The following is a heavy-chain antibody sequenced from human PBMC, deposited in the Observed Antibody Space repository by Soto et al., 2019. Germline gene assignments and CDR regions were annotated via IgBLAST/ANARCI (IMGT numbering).Heavy chain of an antibody. D-gene: IGHD3-22*01. CDR1: EYSFADYW. CDR2: IDPSDSYT. Sequence: GESLKISCEGSEYSFADYWISWVRQMPGKGLEWMGRIDPSDSYTNYSPSFQGHVTISADKSISTAYLQWSSLKASDSAMYYCARHGTGRDYYDSSGRGYYGMDVWGQGTMVTVSS. J-gene: IGHJ6*02. V-gene: IGHV5-10-1*01. CDR3: ARHGTGRDYYDSSGRGYYGMDV.